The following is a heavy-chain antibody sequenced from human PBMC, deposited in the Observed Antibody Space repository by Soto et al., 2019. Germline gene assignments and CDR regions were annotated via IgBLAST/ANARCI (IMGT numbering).Heavy chain of an antibody. Sequence: EVQVLDSGGGLVQPGGSLRLSCAASGFTFSSYAMSWVRQAPGKGLEWVSSITGSGGNTHYADSVKGRFTISRDNSKNTSYLQTGSLGADDTAVYYCVKLRGFSGWSFDYWGQGTVLTVSS. V-gene: IGHV3-23*01. D-gene: IGHD6-19*01. CDR2: ITGSGGNT. CDR1: GFTFSSYA. CDR3: VKLRGFSGWSFDY. J-gene: IGHJ4*02.